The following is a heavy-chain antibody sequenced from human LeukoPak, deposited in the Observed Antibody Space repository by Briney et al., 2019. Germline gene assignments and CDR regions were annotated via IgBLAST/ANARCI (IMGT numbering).Heavy chain of an antibody. Sequence: PSQTLSLTCTFSGGSISSGDYYWSWIRQPPGNGPEWIGYIYYSGSTYYNPSRKSRVTISVDTSKNQFSLKLSSVTAADAAVYYCARVPAAYPYCGGDCYSTYFDYWGQGTLVTVSS. V-gene: IGHV4-30-4*08. CDR3: ARVPAAYPYCGGDCYSTYFDY. CDR2: IYYSGST. CDR1: GGSISSGDYY. J-gene: IGHJ4*02. D-gene: IGHD2-21*01.